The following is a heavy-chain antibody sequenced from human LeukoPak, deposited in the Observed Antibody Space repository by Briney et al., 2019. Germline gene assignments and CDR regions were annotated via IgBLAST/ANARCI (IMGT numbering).Heavy chain of an antibody. D-gene: IGHD6-19*01. CDR2: IYYSGST. V-gene: IGHV4-59*01. J-gene: IGHJ4*02. CDR3: ARADTGYSSGPALFDY. Sequence: PSETLSLTCTVSGGSISSYYWNWIRQPPGKGLEWIGYIYYSGSTNYNPSLKSRVTISVDTSKNQFSLKLSSVTAADTAVYYCARADTGYSSGPALFDYWGQGTLVTVSS. CDR1: GGSISSYY.